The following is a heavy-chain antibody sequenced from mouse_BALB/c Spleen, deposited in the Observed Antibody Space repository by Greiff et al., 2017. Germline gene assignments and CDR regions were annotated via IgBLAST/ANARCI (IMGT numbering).Heavy chain of an antibody. CDR2: IDPANGNT. CDR3: ARTGGNFAMDY. Sequence: EVQLQESGAELVKPGASVKLSCTASGFNIKDTYMHWVKQRPEQGLEWIGRIDPANGNTKYDPKFQGKATITADTSSNTAYLQLSSLTSEDTAVYYCARTGGNFAMDYWGQGTSVTVSS. CDR1: GFNIKDTY. J-gene: IGHJ4*01. V-gene: IGHV14-3*02.